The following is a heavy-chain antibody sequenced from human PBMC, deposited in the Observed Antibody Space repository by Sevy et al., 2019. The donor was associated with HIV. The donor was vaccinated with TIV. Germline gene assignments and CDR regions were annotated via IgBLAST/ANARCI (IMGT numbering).Heavy chain of an antibody. CDR1: GFTFNTFS. V-gene: IGHV3-48*01. CDR2: ISDGSSTI. Sequence: GGSLRLSCAASGFTFNTFSMNWVRQAPGTGLEWISYISDGSSTIYYADSVRGRFTISRDNARNSLYLQMNSLRADDTAVYYCARVVWGSYRFDDYWGQGTLVTVSS. D-gene: IGHD3-16*02. J-gene: IGHJ4*01. CDR3: ARVVWGSYRFDDY.